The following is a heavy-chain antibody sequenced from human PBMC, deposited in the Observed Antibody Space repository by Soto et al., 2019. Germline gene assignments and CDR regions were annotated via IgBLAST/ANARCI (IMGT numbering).Heavy chain of an antibody. J-gene: IGHJ6*02. CDR3: ARAVTWGLDV. D-gene: IGHD3-10*01. CDR2: ISRSSTGI. CDR1: GFTFSLYS. V-gene: IGHV3-48*02. Sequence: EVQLVESGGGLVQPGGSLRLSCAASGFTFSLYSMSWVRQAPGKGLEWVSYISRSSTGIHYAASVKGRFTISRDDATNSMHLQMNSLRDGDTAGYYCARAVTWGLDVWGQGTTVSISS.